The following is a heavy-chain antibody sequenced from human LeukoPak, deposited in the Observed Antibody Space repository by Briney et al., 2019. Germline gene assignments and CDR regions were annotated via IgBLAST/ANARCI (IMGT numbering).Heavy chain of an antibody. D-gene: IGHD3-22*01. J-gene: IGHJ4*02. V-gene: IGHV4-31*03. CDR3: ARESHTMIVRNYFDY. Sequence: SQTLSLTCTVSGGSISSGGYYWSWIRQHPGKGLEWIGYIYYSGSTYYNPSLKSRVTISVDTSKNQFSLKLSSVTAADTAVYYCARESHTMIVRNYFDYWGQGTLVTVSS. CDR2: IYYSGST. CDR1: GGSISSGGYY.